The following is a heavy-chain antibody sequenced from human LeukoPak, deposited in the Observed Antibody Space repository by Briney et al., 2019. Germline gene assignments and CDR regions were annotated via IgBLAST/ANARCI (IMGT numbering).Heavy chain of an antibody. D-gene: IGHD5-12*01. V-gene: IGHV5-10-1*01. CDR2: IDPSDSYT. Sequence: GESLKISCKGSGYIFTSYWINWVRQMPGKGLEWMGRIDPSDSYTKYSPSFQVHVTISADKSISTAYLQWSSLKASDTAMYYCARRLYSGDEAYDYWGQGTLVTVSS. CDR1: GYIFTSYW. J-gene: IGHJ4*02. CDR3: ARRLYSGDEAYDY.